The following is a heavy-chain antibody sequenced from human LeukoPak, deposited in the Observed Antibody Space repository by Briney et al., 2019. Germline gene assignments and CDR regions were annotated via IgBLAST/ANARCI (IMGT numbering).Heavy chain of an antibody. CDR3: ARVPKPYYYDSSGYYPL. CDR1: GYTFTSYG. CDR2: ISAYNGNT. V-gene: IGHV1-18*01. D-gene: IGHD3-22*01. Sequence: ASVKVSCKASGYTFTSYGISWVRQAPGQGLEWMGWISAYNGNTNYAQKLQGRVTMTTDTPTSTAYMELRSLRSDDTAVYYCARVPKPYYYDSSGYYPLWGQGTLVTVSS. J-gene: IGHJ4*02.